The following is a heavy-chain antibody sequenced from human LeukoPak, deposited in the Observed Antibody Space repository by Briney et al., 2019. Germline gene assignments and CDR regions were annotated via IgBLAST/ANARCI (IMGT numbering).Heavy chain of an antibody. D-gene: IGHD5-18*01. CDR3: ARVRYFRREQGYNYGY. Sequence: ASVKVSCKASGYTFTSYDINWVRQATGQGLEWLGWMNPNSGNTGYAQKFQGRVTMTRNNSISTAYMELSSLRSDDTAVYYCARVRYFRREQGYNYGYWGQGTLVTVSS. J-gene: IGHJ4*02. CDR1: GYTFTSYD. V-gene: IGHV1-8*01. CDR2: MNPNSGNT.